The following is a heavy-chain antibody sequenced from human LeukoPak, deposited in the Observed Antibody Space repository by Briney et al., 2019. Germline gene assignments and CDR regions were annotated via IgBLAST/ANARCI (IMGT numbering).Heavy chain of an antibody. V-gene: IGHV3-48*03. CDR3: ARDCGGGSCYGPYDAFDI. Sequence: PGGSLRLSCAASGFTFSSYEMNWVRQAPGKGLEWVSYISSSGSTIYYADSVKGRFTISRDIAKNSLYLQMNSLRAEDTAVYYCARDCGGGSCYGPYDAFDIWGQGTMVTVSS. J-gene: IGHJ3*02. CDR2: ISSSGSTI. CDR1: GFTFSSYE. D-gene: IGHD2-15*01.